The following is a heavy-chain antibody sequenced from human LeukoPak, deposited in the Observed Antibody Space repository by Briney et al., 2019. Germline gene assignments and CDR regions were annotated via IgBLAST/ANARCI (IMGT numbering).Heavy chain of an antibody. CDR3: ARAQYYDSTTAGGMDV. CDR2: TYYRSNWIY. J-gene: IGHJ6*02. D-gene: IGHD3-22*01. V-gene: IGHV6-1*01. Sequence: SQTLSLTCAISGDSVSSNSAAWNWIRQSPSRGLEWLGSTYYRSNWIYESAASVKSRITINPDTSRNQFSLHLNSVIPEDTAVYFCARAQYYDSTTAGGMDVWGQGTTVTVSS. CDR1: GDSVSSNSAA.